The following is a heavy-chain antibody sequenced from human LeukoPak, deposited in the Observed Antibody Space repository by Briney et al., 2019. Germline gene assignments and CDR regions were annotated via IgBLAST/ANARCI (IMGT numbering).Heavy chain of an antibody. CDR1: GYTFTGYY. J-gene: IGHJ3*02. Sequence: ASVKVSCKASGYTFTGYYIHWGRQAPGQGLEWMGWINPHSGGTNYAQKFQGGVTMTRDTSISTAYMDMSSLRSDDTAVYYCARNLWFGESSDAFDMWGQGTMVTVSS. D-gene: IGHD3-10*01. V-gene: IGHV1-2*02. CDR2: INPHSGGT. CDR3: ARNLWFGESSDAFDM.